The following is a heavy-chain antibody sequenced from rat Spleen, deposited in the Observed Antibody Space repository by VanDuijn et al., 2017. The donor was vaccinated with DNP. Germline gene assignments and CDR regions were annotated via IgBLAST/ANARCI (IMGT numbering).Heavy chain of an antibody. CDR3: ARGGRSYFDY. CDR1: GFTFNNYW. D-gene: IGHD1-11*01. Sequence: EVQLVESGGDLVQPGRSLKVSCVASGFTFNNYWTTWTRQVPGKGLEWVASITSSGGDSYYPDSVKGRFTISRDNAKNTLYLQMNSLRSEDTASYYCARGGRSYFDYWGQGVMVTVSS. J-gene: IGHJ2*01. CDR2: ITSSGGDS. V-gene: IGHV5-31*01.